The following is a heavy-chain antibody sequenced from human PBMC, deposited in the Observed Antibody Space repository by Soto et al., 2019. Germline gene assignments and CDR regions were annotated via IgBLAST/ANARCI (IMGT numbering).Heavy chain of an antibody. Sequence: SETLSLTCAVYGGSFSCYYWSWIRQPPGKGLEWIGEINHSGSTNYNPSLKSRVTISVDTSKNQFSLKLSSVTAADTAVYYCARLVAARYYYYYGMDVWGQGTTVTVS. CDR3: ARLVAARYYYYYGMDV. J-gene: IGHJ6*02. CDR1: GGSFSCYY. V-gene: IGHV4-34*01. D-gene: IGHD6-6*01. CDR2: INHSGST.